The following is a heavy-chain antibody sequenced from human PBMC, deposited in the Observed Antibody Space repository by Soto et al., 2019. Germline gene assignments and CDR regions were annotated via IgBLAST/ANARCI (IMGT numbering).Heavy chain of an antibody. CDR3: ARVDSSGWWDLDY. V-gene: IGHV1-18*01. J-gene: IGHJ4*02. D-gene: IGHD6-19*01. CDR2: ISAPSGST. CDR1: GYTFSTYG. Sequence: QVQLVQSAAEVKKPGASVKVSCKASGYTFSTYGITWVRQAPGQGLEWMGWISAPSGSTDYAQKLQGRVTMTTDTSTSTAYMELRSLRSDDTAVYYCARVDSSGWWDLDYWGQGTLVTVS.